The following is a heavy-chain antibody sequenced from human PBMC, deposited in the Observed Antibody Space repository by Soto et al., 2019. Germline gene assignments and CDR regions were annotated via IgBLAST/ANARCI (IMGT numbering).Heavy chain of an antibody. CDR3: ARGVVVVPAAMYWFDP. D-gene: IGHD2-2*01. CDR1: GGSFSGYY. Sequence: SETLSLTCAVYGGSFSGYYWSWIRQPPGKGLEWIGEINHSGSTNYNPSLKSRVTISVDTSKNQFSLKLGSVTAADTAVYYCARGVVVVPAAMYWFDPWGQGTLVTVSS. CDR2: INHSGST. J-gene: IGHJ5*02. V-gene: IGHV4-34*01.